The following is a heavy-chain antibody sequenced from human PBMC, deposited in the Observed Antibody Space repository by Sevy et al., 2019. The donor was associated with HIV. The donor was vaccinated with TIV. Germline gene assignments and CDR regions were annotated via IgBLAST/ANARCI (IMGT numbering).Heavy chain of an antibody. J-gene: IGHJ4*02. CDR3: ARLMVATYYFDY. CDR2: IYSGGST. D-gene: IGHD5-12*01. V-gene: IGHV3-53*01. CDR1: GFTVSSNY. Sequence: GGSLRLSCVASGFTVSSNYMSWVRQAPGKGLEWVSVIYSGGSTYYADSVKGRFTISRDNSKNTLYLQMNSLRAEDTAVYYCARLMVATYYFDYWGQGTLVTVSS.